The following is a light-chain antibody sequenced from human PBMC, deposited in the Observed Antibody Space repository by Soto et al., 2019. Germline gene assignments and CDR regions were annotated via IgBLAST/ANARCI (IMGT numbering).Light chain of an antibody. J-gene: IGKJ4*01. V-gene: IGKV3-11*01. CDR1: HSVEKY. Sequence: EVVLTQSPATLSLSPGERAILSCRASHSVEKYLVWYQQKPGQAPRLLIYDTSNRATGVPARFSGSGSGTDFTLTISSLEPEDFAVYYCQQRKYWPPLTFGGGTKVELK. CDR3: QQRKYWPPLT. CDR2: DTS.